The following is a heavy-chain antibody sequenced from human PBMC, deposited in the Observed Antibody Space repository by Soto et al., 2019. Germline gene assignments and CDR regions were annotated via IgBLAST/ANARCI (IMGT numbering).Heavy chain of an antibody. Sequence: SETLSLTCTVSGGSISSGGYYWSWIHQHPGKGLEWIGYIYYSGSTYYNPSLKSRVTISVDTSKNQFSLKLSSVTAADTAVYYCARKVYDFWSGYYSARNSEEAFDIWGQGTMVTVSS. CDR3: ARKVYDFWSGYYSARNSEEAFDI. J-gene: IGHJ3*02. CDR1: GGSISSGGYY. CDR2: IYYSGST. D-gene: IGHD3-3*01. V-gene: IGHV4-31*03.